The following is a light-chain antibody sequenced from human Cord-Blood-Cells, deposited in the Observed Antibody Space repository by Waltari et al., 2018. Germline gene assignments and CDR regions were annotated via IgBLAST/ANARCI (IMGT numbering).Light chain of an antibody. CDR1: SGHSSYA. V-gene: IGLV4-69*01. J-gene: IGLJ3*02. Sequence: QLVLTQSPSASASLGASVKLTCTLSSGHSSYAIAWHQQQPAKGPRYLMKLNSDGSHSKGDGIPDRFSGSSSGAGRYLTISSLQSEDEADYYCQTWGTGWVFGGGTKLTVL. CDR2: LNSDGSH. CDR3: QTWGTGWV.